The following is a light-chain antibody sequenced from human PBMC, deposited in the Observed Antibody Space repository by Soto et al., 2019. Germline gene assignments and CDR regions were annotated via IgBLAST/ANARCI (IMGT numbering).Light chain of an antibody. CDR3: GAWDSSLTLVV. J-gene: IGLJ2*01. CDR1: NSNIGKSF. V-gene: IGLV1-51*02. CDR2: QDN. Sequence: QAVVTQPPSVSAAPGQRVTISCSGSNSNIGKSFVSWYQHIPGTAPKLLIYQDNQRPSGIPDRFSGSKSGTSATLDIAGLQTGDEAEYSCGAWDSSLTLVVFGGGTKVTVL.